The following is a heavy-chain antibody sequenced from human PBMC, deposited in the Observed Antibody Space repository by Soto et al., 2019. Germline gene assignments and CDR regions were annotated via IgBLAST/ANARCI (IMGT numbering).Heavy chain of an antibody. J-gene: IGHJ5*02. CDR2: SNWKGDRT. CDR3: AREFGSGSSPPWFDP. V-gene: IGHV3-20*01. D-gene: IGHD3-10*01. CDR1: GFTFEDYG. Sequence: PGGSLRLSCAASGFTFEDYGMSWVRQVPGKGLEWGSGSNWKGDRTGYVDSVKGRFTISRDNAKNFLYLQMNSLRAEDTALYHCAREFGSGSSPPWFDPWGQGTLVTVSS.